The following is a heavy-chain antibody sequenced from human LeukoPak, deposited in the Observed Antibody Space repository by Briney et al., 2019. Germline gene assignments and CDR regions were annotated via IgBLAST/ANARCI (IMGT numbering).Heavy chain of an antibody. J-gene: IGHJ4*02. V-gene: IGHV3-11*01. D-gene: IGHD5-12*01. CDR1: GFTFSDYY. Sequence: GGSLRLSCAASGFTFSDYYMSWIRQAPGKGLEWVSYISSSGTTIYYAGSVRGRFTISRDNAKNSLYLQMSSLRAEDTAVYYCAGDPLGYSGYNYDDYWGQGTLVTVSS. CDR3: AGDPLGYSGYNYDDY. CDR2: ISSSGTTI.